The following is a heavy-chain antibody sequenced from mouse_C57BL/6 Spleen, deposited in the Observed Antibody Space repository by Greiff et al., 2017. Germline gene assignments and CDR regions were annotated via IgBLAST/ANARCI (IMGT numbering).Heavy chain of an antibody. J-gene: IGHJ4*01. CDR3: ARWPKLDYYAMDY. Sequence: VQLQQPGAELVMPGASVKLSCKASGYTFTSYWMHWVKKRPGQGLEWIGEIDPSDSYTNYNQKFKGKSTLTVDKSSSTAYMQLSSLTSEDSAVYYCARWPKLDYYAMDYGGQGTSVTVSS. CDR2: IDPSDSYT. CDR1: GYTFTSYW. V-gene: IGHV1-69*01.